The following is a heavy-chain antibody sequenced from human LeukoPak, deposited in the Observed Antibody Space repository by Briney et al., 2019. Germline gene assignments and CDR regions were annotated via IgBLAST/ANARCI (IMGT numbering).Heavy chain of an antibody. Sequence: GGSLRLSCAAPGFTVSSNYMSWVRQAPGKGLEWVSVIYSGGSTYYADSVKGRFTISRDTSKNTLFLQMNRLRAEDTAVYYCARATFWSGYQRDSWYMDDWGKGTPVTVSS. CDR1: GFTVSSNY. J-gene: IGHJ6*03. CDR3: ARATFWSGYQRDSWYMDD. V-gene: IGHV3-66*02. D-gene: IGHD3-3*01. CDR2: IYSGGST.